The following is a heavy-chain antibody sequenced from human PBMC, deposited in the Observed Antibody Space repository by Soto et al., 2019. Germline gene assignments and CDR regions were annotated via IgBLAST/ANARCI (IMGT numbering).Heavy chain of an antibody. CDR1: GYTFTSYY. V-gene: IGHV1-46*01. J-gene: IGHJ6*02. D-gene: IGHD3-10*01. CDR2: INPSGGST. CDR3: ARDWAYYGSGSYLYYYYGMDV. Sequence: RASVKVSCKASGYTFTSYYMHWVRQAPGQGLEWMGIINPSGGSTSYAQKFQGRVTMTRDTSTSTVYMELSSLRSEDTAVYYCARDWAYYGSGSYLYYYYGMDVWGQGTTVTVSS.